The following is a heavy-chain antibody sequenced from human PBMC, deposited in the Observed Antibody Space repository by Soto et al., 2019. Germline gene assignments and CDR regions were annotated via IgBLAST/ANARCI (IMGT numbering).Heavy chain of an antibody. CDR2: ISGSGGST. D-gene: IGHD3-10*01. CDR3: AKCQSPPLWFGEFDP. V-gene: IGHV3-23*01. Sequence: EVQLLESGGGLVQPGGSLRLSCAASGFTFSSYAMSWVRQAPGKGLEWVSAISGSGGSTYYADSVKGRFTISRDNSKNTLYLQMNSMRAEDTAVYYCAKCQSPPLWFGEFDPWGQGTLVTVSS. J-gene: IGHJ5*02. CDR1: GFTFSSYA.